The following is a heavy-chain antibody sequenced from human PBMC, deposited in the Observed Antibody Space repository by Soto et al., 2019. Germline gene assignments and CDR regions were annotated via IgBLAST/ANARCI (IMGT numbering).Heavy chain of an antibody. CDR2: RSYDGSNK. V-gene: IGHV3-30-3*01. Sequence: ESVGGVVQPGRSLRLSCAASGFTFSSYAMHWVRQAPGKGLEWVAVRSYDGSNKYYADSVKGRFTISRDNSKNTLYLQMNSLRAEDTAVYYCASNLYYYDSSGYGPNWGQGTLVTVSS. CDR3: ASNLYYYDSSGYGPN. CDR1: GFTFSSYA. D-gene: IGHD3-22*01. J-gene: IGHJ4*02.